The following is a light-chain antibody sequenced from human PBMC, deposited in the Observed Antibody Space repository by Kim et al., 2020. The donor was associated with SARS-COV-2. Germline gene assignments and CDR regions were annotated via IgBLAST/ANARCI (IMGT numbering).Light chain of an antibody. Sequence: SASVGDRVTITCRASQSISSGLAWYQQKPGKAPKLLIYKASSLESGVPSRFSGSGSGTEFTLTISSLQPDDFATYYCQQYNSYSYTFGQGTKLEIK. J-gene: IGKJ2*01. CDR3: QQYNSYSYT. CDR2: KAS. V-gene: IGKV1-5*03. CDR1: QSISSG.